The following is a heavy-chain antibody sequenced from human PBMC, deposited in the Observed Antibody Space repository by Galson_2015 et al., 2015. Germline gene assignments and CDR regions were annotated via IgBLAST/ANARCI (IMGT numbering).Heavy chain of an antibody. J-gene: IGHJ4*02. Sequence: TLSLTCIVSGGSISGYYWSWIRQPPGKGLEWIAYIHSSGDTSYNPSLKSRVTVSLDASKNQFSLNLKSVTAADTAVYYCAKYISSGLDSWGQGTLVTVSS. V-gene: IGHV4-59*01. D-gene: IGHD6-25*01. CDR3: AKYISSGLDS. CDR2: IHSSGDT. CDR1: GGSISGYY.